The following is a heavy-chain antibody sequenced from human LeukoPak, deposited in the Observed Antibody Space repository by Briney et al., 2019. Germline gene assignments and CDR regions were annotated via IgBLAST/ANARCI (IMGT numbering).Heavy chain of an antibody. D-gene: IGHD3-22*01. V-gene: IGHV4-34*01. CDR3: ATRGDYSDTSGNSYDALDI. Sequence: SETLSLTCAVSGGSFSAFFWRWIRQPPGKGLEWIGDVGHSGNADYNPSLKSRVTVSADPSKTQFSLKLTSVTAADTAVYYCATRGDYSDTSGNSYDALDIWGQGTMVTVSS. J-gene: IGHJ3*02. CDR1: GGSFSAFF. CDR2: VGHSGNA.